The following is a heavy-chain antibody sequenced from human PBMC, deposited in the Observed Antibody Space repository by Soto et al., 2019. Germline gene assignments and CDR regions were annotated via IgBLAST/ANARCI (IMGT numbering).Heavy chain of an antibody. J-gene: IGHJ3*02. CDR1: GFTFSSYA. CDR2: ISSNGGST. Sequence: GGSLRLSCAASGFTFSSYAMHWVRQAPGKGLEYVSAISSNGGSTYYANSVKGRFTISRDNSKNTLYLQMGSLRAEDMAVYYCARVSEVATITGAFDIWGQGTMVTVSS. V-gene: IGHV3-64*01. CDR3: ARVSEVATITGAFDI. D-gene: IGHD5-12*01.